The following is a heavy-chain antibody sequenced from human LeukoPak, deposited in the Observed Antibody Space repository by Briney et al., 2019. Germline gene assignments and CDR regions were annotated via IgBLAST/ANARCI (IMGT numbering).Heavy chain of an antibody. CDR1: GFTVSSNY. V-gene: IGHV3-53*01. J-gene: IGHJ4*02. D-gene: IGHD6-13*01. CDR2: IYSGGST. Sequence: GGSLRLSCAASGFTVSSNYMSWVRQAPGKGLEWVSVIYSGGSTYYADSVKGRFTISRDNSKNTLYLQMNSLRAEDTAVYYCARGLAQYSSSRQESDYWGQGTLVTVSS. CDR3: ARGLAQYSSSRQESDY.